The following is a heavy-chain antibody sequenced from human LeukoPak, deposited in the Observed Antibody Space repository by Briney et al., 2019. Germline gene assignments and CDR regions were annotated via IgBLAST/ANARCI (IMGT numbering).Heavy chain of an antibody. J-gene: IGHJ4*02. Sequence: GGSLRLSCAASGFTINKYGIHWVRQAPGKGLEWVALISHDGENKFYADSVRGRFTISRDNSRNTVYLQMGSLRAEDTSLYYCATIAGSPDYWGQGSLVTVSS. D-gene: IGHD1-20*01. CDR3: ATIAGSPDY. CDR2: ISHDGENK. CDR1: GFTINKYG. V-gene: IGHV3-30*02.